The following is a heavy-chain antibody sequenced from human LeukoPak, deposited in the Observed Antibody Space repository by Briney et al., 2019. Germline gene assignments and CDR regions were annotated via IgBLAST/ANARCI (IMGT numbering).Heavy chain of an antibody. D-gene: IGHD2-2*01. CDR2: INPNNGHT. Sequence: GASVKVSCKASGYTFTNCGITWVRQAPGQGLEWMGWINPNNGHTRYVENLQGRVTMTTDTSTCTAYMELRNLASDDTAMYYCVRDFTPPHCISTNRPRGGWFDPWGRGTLVTVSA. CDR3: VRDFTPPHCISTNRPRGGWFDP. CDR1: GYTFTNCG. V-gene: IGHV1-18*01. J-gene: IGHJ5*02.